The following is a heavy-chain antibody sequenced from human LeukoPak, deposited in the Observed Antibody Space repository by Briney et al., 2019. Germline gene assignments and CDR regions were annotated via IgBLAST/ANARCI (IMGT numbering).Heavy chain of an antibody. Sequence: PSETLSLTCTVSGGSISSHYWSWIRQPPGKGLEWTGYICYSGSTNYNPSLKSRVTISVDTSKNQFSLKLSSVTAADTAVYYCARDMSRGYCSSTSCYSYWAFDIWGQGTMVTVSS. CDR2: ICYSGST. D-gene: IGHD2-2*03. V-gene: IGHV4-59*11. CDR3: ARDMSRGYCSSTSCYSYWAFDI. J-gene: IGHJ3*02. CDR1: GGSISSHY.